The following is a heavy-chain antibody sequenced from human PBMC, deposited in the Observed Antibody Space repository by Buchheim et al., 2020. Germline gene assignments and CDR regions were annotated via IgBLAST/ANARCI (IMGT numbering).Heavy chain of an antibody. V-gene: IGHV3-11*05. CDR2: ISSSSSYT. CDR3: ARVGRSVVCSSTSCYNAPHYYYYMDV. D-gene: IGHD2-2*02. J-gene: IGHJ6*03. Sequence: VQLVESGGGLVQPGGSLRLSCAASGFTFSDYYMSWIRQAPGKGLEWVSYISSSSSYTNYADSVKGRFTISRDNAKNSLYLQMNSLRAEDTAVYYCARVGRSVVCSSTSCYNAPHYYYYMDVWGKGAT. CDR1: GFTFSDYY.